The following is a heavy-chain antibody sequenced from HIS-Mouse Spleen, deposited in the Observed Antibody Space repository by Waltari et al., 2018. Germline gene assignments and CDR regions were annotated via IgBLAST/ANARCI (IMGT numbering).Heavy chain of an antibody. CDR1: GGSISSSSYY. Sequence: QLQLQESGPGLVKPSETLSLTCTVSGGSISSSSYYWGWIRQPPGKGLEWIGSIYYSGSTYYNPSLKSRVTISVDTSKNQFSLKLSSVTTADTAVYYCARDQSRDDFWSGYYDYWGQGTLVTVSS. V-gene: IGHV4-39*07. J-gene: IGHJ4*02. CDR2: IYYSGST. D-gene: IGHD3-3*01. CDR3: ARDQSRDDFWSGYYDY.